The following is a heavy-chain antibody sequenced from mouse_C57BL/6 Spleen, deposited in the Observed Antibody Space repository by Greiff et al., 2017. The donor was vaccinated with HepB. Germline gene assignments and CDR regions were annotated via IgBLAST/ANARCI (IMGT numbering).Heavy chain of an antibody. CDR1: GYTFTSYW. Sequence: VQLQQPGAELVKPGASVKMSCKASGYTFTSYWITWVKQRPGQGLEWIGDIYPGSGSTNYNEKFKSKATLTVDTSPSTAYMQLSSLTSEDSAVYYCSFYYGSSYRYFDVWGTGTTVTVSS. CDR2: IYPGSGST. D-gene: IGHD1-1*01. CDR3: SFYYGSSYRYFDV. V-gene: IGHV1-55*01. J-gene: IGHJ1*03.